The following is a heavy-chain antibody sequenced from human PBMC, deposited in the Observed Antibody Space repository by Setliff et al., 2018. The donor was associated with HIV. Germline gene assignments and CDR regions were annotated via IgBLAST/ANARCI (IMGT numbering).Heavy chain of an antibody. CDR1: GYTFSGRY. CDR2: INPNGGES. D-gene: IGHD2-2*01. V-gene: IGHV1-2*02. J-gene: IGHJ4*02. CDR3: VRGGYYCSSTSCYDPFDS. Sequence: AAVKVSCKASGYTFSGRYIHWVRQAPGQGLEWIGWINPNGGESNFAHKFQGRVTLTSDTSISTSYMELLRLRSDDTSVFYCVRGGYYCSSTSCYDPFDSWGQGTPVTVSS.